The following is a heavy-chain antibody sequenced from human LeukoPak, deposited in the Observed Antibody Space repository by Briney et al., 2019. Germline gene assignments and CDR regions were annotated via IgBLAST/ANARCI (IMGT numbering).Heavy chain of an antibody. J-gene: IGHJ4*02. CDR2: ISYDGSNK. CDR3: ARDRVMITFGGYFDY. CDR1: GFTFSSYA. D-gene: IGHD3-16*01. Sequence: GGSLRLSCAASGFTFSSYAMHWVRQAPGKGLEWVAVISYDGSNKYYADSVKGRFTISRDNSKNTLYLQMNSLRAEDTAVYYCARDRVMITFGGYFDYWGQGTLVTVSS. V-gene: IGHV3-30*04.